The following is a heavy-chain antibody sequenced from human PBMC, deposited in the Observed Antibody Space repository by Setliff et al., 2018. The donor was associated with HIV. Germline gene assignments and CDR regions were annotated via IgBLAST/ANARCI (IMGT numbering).Heavy chain of an antibody. V-gene: IGHV4-34*01. Sequence: SLTCAVYGGSFSGNYWSWIRQPPGKGLEWIGEINHSGSTNYNPSLKSRVIISVDLSKNQFSLKLSSVTAADTAVYYCARGPGGWQRDYYYYMDVWGKGTTVTVSS. J-gene: IGHJ6*03. CDR2: INHSGST. CDR1: GGSFSGNY. CDR3: ARGPGGWQRDYYYYMDV. D-gene: IGHD2-15*01.